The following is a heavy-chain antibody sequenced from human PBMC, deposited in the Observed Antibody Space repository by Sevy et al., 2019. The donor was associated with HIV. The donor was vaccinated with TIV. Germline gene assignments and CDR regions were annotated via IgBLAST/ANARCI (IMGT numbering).Heavy chain of an antibody. CDR2: ISAYNGNT. V-gene: IGHV1-18*04. J-gene: IGHJ4*02. CDR3: ARPLHYYGSGSYYTAFDY. D-gene: IGHD3-10*01. Sequence: ASVKVSCKASGYTFTSYGISWVRQAPGQGLEWMGWISAYNGNTNYAQKLQGRVTMTTDTSTSTAYMELRSLRSGDTAVYYCARPLHYYGSGSYYTAFDYWGQGTLVTVSS. CDR1: GYTFTSYG.